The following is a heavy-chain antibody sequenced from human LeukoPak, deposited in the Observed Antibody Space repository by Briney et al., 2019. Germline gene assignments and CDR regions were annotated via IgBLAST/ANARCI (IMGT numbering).Heavy chain of an antibody. D-gene: IGHD3-10*01. Sequence: GGSLRLSCAASGFTFNTSWMHWVRQTPGKGLVWVSRINTDGSTTTYADSVKGRFTISRDNAKNALYLQMNSLRAEDTAVYYCASNVFRSVSVWGQGTLVTVSS. V-gene: IGHV3-74*01. CDR2: INTDGSTT. CDR3: ASNVFRSVSV. J-gene: IGHJ1*01. CDR1: GFTFNTSW.